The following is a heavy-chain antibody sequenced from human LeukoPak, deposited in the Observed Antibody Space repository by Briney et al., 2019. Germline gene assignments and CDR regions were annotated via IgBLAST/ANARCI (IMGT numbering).Heavy chain of an antibody. CDR3: ARPVPDSSSWYYFDY. Sequence: GGSLRLSCAASGFTFSSYEMNWVRQAPGKGLEWVSYINSSGSTIYYADSVKGRFTISRDNAKNSLYLQMNSLRAEDTAVYYCARPVPDSSSWYYFDYWGQGTLVTVSS. CDR2: INSSGSTI. J-gene: IGHJ4*02. D-gene: IGHD6-13*01. CDR1: GFTFSSYE. V-gene: IGHV3-48*03.